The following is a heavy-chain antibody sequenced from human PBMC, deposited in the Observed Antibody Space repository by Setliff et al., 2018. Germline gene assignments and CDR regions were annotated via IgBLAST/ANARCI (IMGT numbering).Heavy chain of an antibody. CDR3: AKVLGYSSGQLGETKKSIFDY. D-gene: IGHD6-19*01. Sequence: SETLSLTCTVSGYSISSGYYWGWIRQPPGKGLEWIGSVYHSGSTYYNPSLKSRVTISVDTSKNQFSLKLSSVTAADTAVYYCAKVLGYSSGQLGETKKSIFDYWGQGTLVTVSS. CDR2: VYHSGST. V-gene: IGHV4-38-2*02. CDR1: GYSISSGYY. J-gene: IGHJ4*02.